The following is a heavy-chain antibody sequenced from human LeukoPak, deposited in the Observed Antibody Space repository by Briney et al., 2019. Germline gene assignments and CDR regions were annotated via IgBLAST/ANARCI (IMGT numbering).Heavy chain of an antibody. V-gene: IGHV3-30*02. CDR1: GFTFSSYG. CDR2: IRYDGSNK. D-gene: IGHD2-2*01. CDR3: AKENDIVVVYYVDY. J-gene: IGHJ4*02. Sequence: GGSLRLSCAASGFTFSSYGMHWVRQAPGKGLEWVAFIRYDGSNKYYADSVKGRFTISRDNSKNTLYLQMNSLRAEDTAVYYCAKENDIVVVYYVDYWGQGTLVTVSS.